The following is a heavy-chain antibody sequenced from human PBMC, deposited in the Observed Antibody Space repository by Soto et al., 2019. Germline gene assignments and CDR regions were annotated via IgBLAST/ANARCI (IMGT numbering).Heavy chain of an antibody. J-gene: IGHJ4*02. Sequence: SETLSLTCTVSGGSISSGDYYWSWIRQPPGKGLEWIGYIYYSGSTYYNPSLKSRVTISVDTSKNQFSLKLSSVTAADTAVYYCARASYGGNSRTCFDYWGQGTLVTVSS. D-gene: IGHD4-17*01. CDR3: ARASYGGNSRTCFDY. CDR2: IYYSGST. V-gene: IGHV4-30-4*01. CDR1: GGSISSGDYY.